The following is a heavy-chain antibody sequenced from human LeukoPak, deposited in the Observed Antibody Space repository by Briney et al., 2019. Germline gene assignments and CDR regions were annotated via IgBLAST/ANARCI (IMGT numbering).Heavy chain of an antibody. CDR3: ARADNLNAFDY. Sequence: PSETLSLTCTVSGGSISSGGYFWRWIRQHPGKGLEWIESISSSGSTLYSPSLKRRVTISVDTSKNQFSLKLSSVTAADTAVYYCARADNLNAFDYWGQGTRVTVSS. CDR1: GGSISSGGYF. V-gene: IGHV4-31*03. CDR2: ISSSGST. J-gene: IGHJ4*02. D-gene: IGHD1-1*01.